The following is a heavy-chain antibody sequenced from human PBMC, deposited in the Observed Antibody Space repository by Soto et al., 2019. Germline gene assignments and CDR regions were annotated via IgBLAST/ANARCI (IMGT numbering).Heavy chain of an antibody. CDR3: ARSDQPGIVLMVYATSHFGY. Sequence: GGSLRLSCAASGFTFSSYWMSWVRQAPGKGLEWVANIKQDGSEKYYVDSVKGRFTTSRDNAKNSLYLQMNSLRAEDTAVYYCARSDQPGIVLMVYATSHFGYWGQGTLVTVSS. D-gene: IGHD2-8*01. V-gene: IGHV3-7*01. CDR2: IKQDGSEK. J-gene: IGHJ4*02. CDR1: GFTFSSYW.